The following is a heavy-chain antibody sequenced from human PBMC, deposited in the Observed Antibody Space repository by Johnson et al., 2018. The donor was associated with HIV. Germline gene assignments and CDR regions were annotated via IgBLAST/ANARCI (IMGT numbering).Heavy chain of an antibody. D-gene: IGHD3-10*01. CDR3: ARDSARTYYYGSGSPPSAFDI. V-gene: IGHV3-33*01. CDR1: GFSLITHD. CDR2: PCYGGSDK. J-gene: IGHJ3*02. Sequence: VQPGRSLRLSCAASGFSLITHDFLWVRQAPGSGLERLALPCYGGSDKYYADSVKRRVTISRANSKNTLYLQMNSLRAEDTAVYYCARDSARTYYYGSGSPPSAFDIWGQGTMVTVSS.